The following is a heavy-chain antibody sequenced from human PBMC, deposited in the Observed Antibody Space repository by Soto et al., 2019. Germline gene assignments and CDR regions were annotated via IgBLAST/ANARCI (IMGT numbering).Heavy chain of an antibody. CDR1: GFTFTSYY. J-gene: IGHJ5*02. CDR2: INPSGGST. Sequence: ASVKVSWKASGFTFTSYYMYWVRQAPGQGLEWMGIINPSGGSTSYAQKFQGRVTMTRDTSTSTVYMELSSLRSEDTAVYYCARDHEYDILTGYPGSHNWFDPWGQGTLVTVSS. V-gene: IGHV1-46*01. D-gene: IGHD3-9*01. CDR3: ARDHEYDILTGYPGSHNWFDP.